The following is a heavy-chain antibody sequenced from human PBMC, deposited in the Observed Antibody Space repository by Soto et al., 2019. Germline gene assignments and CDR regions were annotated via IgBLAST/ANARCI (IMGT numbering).Heavy chain of an antibody. CDR2: INHSGST. CDR1: GGSFSGYY. CDR3: ARVQGYYYYYYMDV. J-gene: IGHJ6*03. Sequence: PSETLSLTCSVYGGSFSGYYWGWIRKPPGKGLEWIGEINHSGSTNYNPSLKSRVTISVDTSKNQFSLKLSSVTAADTAVYYCARVQGYYYYYYMDVWGKGTTVTVSS. V-gene: IGHV4-34*01.